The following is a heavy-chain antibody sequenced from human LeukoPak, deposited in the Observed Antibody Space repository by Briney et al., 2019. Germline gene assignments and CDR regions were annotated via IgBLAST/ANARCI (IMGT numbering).Heavy chain of an antibody. CDR2: ET. J-gene: IGHJ4*02. CDR3: ARGPIGAPDYYFDY. Sequence: SVNVSCKVSGYTLTEVSMYWVRQAPRKGLGETLYAQKFQGRVTMTEDTSTDTAYMELSGLRSEDTAVYFCARGPIGAPDYYFDYWGQGTLVTVSS. CDR1: GYTLTEVS. D-gene: IGHD3-10*01. V-gene: IGHV1-24*01.